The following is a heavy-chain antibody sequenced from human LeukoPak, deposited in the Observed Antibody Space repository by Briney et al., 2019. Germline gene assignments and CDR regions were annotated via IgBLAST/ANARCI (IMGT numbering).Heavy chain of an antibody. J-gene: IGHJ6*02. CDR3: ASFGAGYGSGSYYYYGMDV. CDR1: GYTFTSYG. Sequence: ASVKVSCKASGYTFTSYGISWVRQAPGQVLEWMGWISAYNGNTNYAQRLQGRVTMTTDTSTSTAYMELRSLRSDDTAVYYCASFGAGYGSGSYYYYGMDVWGQGTTVTVSS. D-gene: IGHD3-10*01. V-gene: IGHV1-18*01. CDR2: ISAYNGNT.